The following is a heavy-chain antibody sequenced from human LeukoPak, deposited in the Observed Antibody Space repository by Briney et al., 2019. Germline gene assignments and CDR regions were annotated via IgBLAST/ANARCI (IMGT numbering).Heavy chain of an antibody. CDR2: IYSGGST. V-gene: IGHV3-53*01. J-gene: IGHJ4*02. Sequence: GGSLRLSRAASGFTVSNNYMSWVRQAPGKGLEWVSLIYSGGSTYYADSVRGRFTISRDNSKKTLYLQMNSLRAADTAVYYCASYSSLDYGGQRTLVTVSS. D-gene: IGHD3-22*01. CDR3: ASYSSLDY. CDR1: GFTVSNNY.